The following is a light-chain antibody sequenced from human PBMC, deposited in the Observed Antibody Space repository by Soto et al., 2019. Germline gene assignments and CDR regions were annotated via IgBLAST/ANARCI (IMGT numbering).Light chain of an antibody. CDR1: QSVSSNN. V-gene: IGKV3-20*01. J-gene: IGKJ3*01. CDR2: GAS. Sequence: EIVLTQSPGTLSFSPGERATLSCRASQSVSSNNLAWYQQRPGQAPRVVIYGASTSATGIPERFSGSGSGTDFTLTISGLEPEDVAVYYGQQYGSSPFTFGPGTKVDIK. CDR3: QQYGSSPFT.